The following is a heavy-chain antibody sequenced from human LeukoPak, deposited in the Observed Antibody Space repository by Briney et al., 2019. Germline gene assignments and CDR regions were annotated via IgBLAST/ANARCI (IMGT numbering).Heavy chain of an antibody. J-gene: IGHJ4*02. Sequence: SGGSLRLSCAASGFSFSSYAMSWVRQAPGKGLEWVSGISYSGGSTYSADSVKGRFTISRDNSKNTLFLQMNSLRADDTAVYYCARSARLMKGVVEVTALDDWGQGTLVTVSS. D-gene: IGHD3-3*01. CDR3: ARSARLMKGVVEVTALDD. CDR2: ISYSGGST. CDR1: GFSFSSYA. V-gene: IGHV3-23*01.